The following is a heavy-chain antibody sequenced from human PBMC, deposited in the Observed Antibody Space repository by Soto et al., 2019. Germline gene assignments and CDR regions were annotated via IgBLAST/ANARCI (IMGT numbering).Heavy chain of an antibody. V-gene: IGHV5-10-1*01. J-gene: IGHJ4*02. CDR2: IDPSDSQT. CDR1: GYSFAGYW. Sequence: PEESLKISWKRSGYSFAGYWITWVRPKPGKGLGWMGRIDPSDSQTYYSPSFRGHVTISVTKSITTVFLQWSSLRASDTAMYYCARQIYDSDTGPNFQYYFDSWGQGTPVTVAS. CDR3: ARQIYDSDTGPNFQYYFDS. D-gene: IGHD3-22*01.